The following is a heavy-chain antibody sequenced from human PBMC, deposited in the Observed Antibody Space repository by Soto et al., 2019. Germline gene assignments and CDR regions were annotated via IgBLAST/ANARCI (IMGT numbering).Heavy chain of an antibody. CDR3: ARGERLSMRVN. CDR2: IYYRGTT. V-gene: IGHV4-59*11. Sequence: QVQLQESGPGLVKASETLSLTCTASGASISSHYLNWIRQPPGKGLEWIGYIYYRGTTNYNPSLKSRVTISVDTSKNQCSLKLTSVTAADTAVYYCARGERLSMRVNWGQGTLVTASS. CDR1: GASISSHY. D-gene: IGHD3-22*01. J-gene: IGHJ4*02.